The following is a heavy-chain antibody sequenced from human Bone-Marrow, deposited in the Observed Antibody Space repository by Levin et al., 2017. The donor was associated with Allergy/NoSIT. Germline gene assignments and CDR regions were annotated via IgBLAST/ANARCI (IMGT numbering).Heavy chain of an antibody. CDR2: ISSNGGST. V-gene: IGHV3-64*01. CDR1: GFTFSSYA. CDR3: ARAATPLMVRDYYFDY. Sequence: GGSLRLSCAASGFTFSSYAMHWVRQAPGKGLEYVSAISSNGGSTYYANSVKGRFTISRDNSKNTLYLQMGSLRAEDMAVYYCARAATPLMVRDYYFDYWGQGTLVTVSS. D-gene: IGHD3-10*01. J-gene: IGHJ4*02.